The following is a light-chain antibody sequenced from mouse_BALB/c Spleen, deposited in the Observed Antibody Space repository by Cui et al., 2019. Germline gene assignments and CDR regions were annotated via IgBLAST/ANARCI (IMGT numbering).Light chain of an antibody. CDR1: QSLLNIGNQKNY. V-gene: IGKV8-28*01. CDR2: GAS. Sequence: DIVMTQSPSSLTWSAGEKVTMSCKSSQSLLNIGNQKNYLAWYQQKPGQPPKLLIYGASTRESGVPDRFTGSGSGTDFTLTISSVQAEDLAVYYCQNDHSYPLTFGAGTKLELK. CDR3: QNDHSYPLT. J-gene: IGKJ5*01.